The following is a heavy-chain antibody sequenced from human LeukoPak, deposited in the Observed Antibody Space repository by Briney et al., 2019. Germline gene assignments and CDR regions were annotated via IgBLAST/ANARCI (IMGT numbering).Heavy chain of an antibody. CDR2: ICPDGTVT. V-gene: IGHV3-74*01. CDR1: GFTFSTYC. Sequence: GGSLRLSCATFGFTFSTYCMHWVRQAPGKGPMWVSRICPDGTVTNYADSVKARFIISRDNARNTVYLQMNSLRVEDTAVYYCVRDFRSADYWGQGTLVTVSS. J-gene: IGHJ4*02. CDR3: VRDFRSADY.